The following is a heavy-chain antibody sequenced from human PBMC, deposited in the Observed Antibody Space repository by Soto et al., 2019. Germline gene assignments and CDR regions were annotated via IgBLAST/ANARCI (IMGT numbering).Heavy chain of an antibody. CDR1: GFTFSSYG. CDR3: ARGNVYATEHFDY. V-gene: IGHV3-33*01. CDR2: IWYDGSNK. D-gene: IGHD2-8*01. Sequence: QVQLVESGGGVVQPGRSLRLSCAASGFTFSSYGMHWVRQAPGKGLEWVAVIWYDGSNKYYADSVKGRFTISRDNSKNTLYLQMNSLRAEDTAVYYCARGNVYATEHFDYWGQGTLVTVSS. J-gene: IGHJ4*02.